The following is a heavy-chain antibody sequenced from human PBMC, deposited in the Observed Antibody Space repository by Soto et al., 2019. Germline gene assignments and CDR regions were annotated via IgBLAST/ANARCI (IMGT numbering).Heavy chain of an antibody. J-gene: IGHJ6*02. CDR1: GGTFSSYA. Sequence: VSCKASGGTFSSYAISWVRQAPGQGLEWMGGIIPIFGTANYAQKFQGRVTITADESTSTAYMELSSLRSEDTAVYYCARDEYSSGYYPGYGMDVWGQGTTVTVSS. D-gene: IGHD3-22*01. V-gene: IGHV1-69*01. CDR3: ARDEYSSGYYPGYGMDV. CDR2: IIPIFGTA.